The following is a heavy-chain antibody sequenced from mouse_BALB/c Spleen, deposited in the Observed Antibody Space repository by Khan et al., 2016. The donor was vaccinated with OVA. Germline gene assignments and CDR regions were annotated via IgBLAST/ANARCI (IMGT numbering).Heavy chain of an antibody. J-gene: IGHJ2*01. D-gene: IGHD1-1*01. Sequence: QVQLQQPGAELVKAGASVKMSCTASGYTFTSYWMHWVKQRLGQGLEWFAETNPTNGRTYYNEKFKSKATLTADKSSSTAYMLLSSQTFEDSAVYYCARIKKIVATYFDYWGQGTTLTVSS. V-gene: IGHV1S81*02. CDR3: ARIKKIVATYFDY. CDR1: GYTFTSYW. CDR2: TNPTNGRT.